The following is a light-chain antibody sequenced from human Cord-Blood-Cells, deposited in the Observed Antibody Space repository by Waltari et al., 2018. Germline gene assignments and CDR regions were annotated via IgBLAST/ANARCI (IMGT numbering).Light chain of an antibody. CDR2: AAS. Sequence: DIQMTQSPSSLSASVGDRVTITCRASQGIINYLAWYQQKPWTVPKLLISAASTLQSGVPSRFSGSGSGTDFTLTISSLQPEDVATYYCQKDNSAPWTFGQGTKVEIK. CDR1: QGIINY. V-gene: IGKV1-27*01. CDR3: QKDNSAPWT. J-gene: IGKJ1*01.